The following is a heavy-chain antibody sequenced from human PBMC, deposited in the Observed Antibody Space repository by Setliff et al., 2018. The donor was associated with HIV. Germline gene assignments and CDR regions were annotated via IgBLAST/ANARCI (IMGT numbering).Heavy chain of an antibody. D-gene: IGHD2-21*02. CDR1: GYTFTSFA. Sequence: ASVKVSCKASGYTFTSFAISWVRQAPRQGLEWVAWISAFNGNTNYAQRLQGRVTVTTDTSTSTAYMELSSLRSEDTAVYYCARDGLTVPYCGGDCYDWYFDLWGRGTLVTVSS. CDR2: ISAFNGNT. V-gene: IGHV1-18*01. CDR3: ARDGLTVPYCGGDCYDWYFDL. J-gene: IGHJ2*01.